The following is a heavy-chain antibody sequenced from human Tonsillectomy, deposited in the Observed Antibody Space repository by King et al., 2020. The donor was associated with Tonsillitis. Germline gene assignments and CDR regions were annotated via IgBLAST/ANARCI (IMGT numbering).Heavy chain of an antibody. Sequence: VQLVESGAGVKKPGASVKVSCKASGYTFTGYYMHWVRQAPGQGLEWMGRINPNSGDTNYAQKFQGRVTMTRDTSISTAYMELSRLRSDDTAVYFCARVESEAGFDYWGQGTLVTVSS. CDR3: ARVESEAGFDY. D-gene: IGHD6-13*01. J-gene: IGHJ4*02. V-gene: IGHV1-2*02. CDR1: GYTFTGYY. CDR2: INPNSGDT.